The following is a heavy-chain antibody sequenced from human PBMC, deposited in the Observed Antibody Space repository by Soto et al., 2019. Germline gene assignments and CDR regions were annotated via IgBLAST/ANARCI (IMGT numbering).Heavy chain of an antibody. CDR2: ISGSGGST. CDR1: GFTFSSYA. D-gene: IGHD6-13*01. CDR3: AKEGSWYSSSWYDY. V-gene: IGHV3-23*01. Sequence: PGGSMRLSCAASGFTFSSYAMSWVRQAPGKGLEWVSAISGSGGSTYYADSVKGRFTISRDNSKNTLYLQMNSLRAGDTAVYYCAKEGSWYSSSWYDYWGQGTLVTVSS. J-gene: IGHJ4*02.